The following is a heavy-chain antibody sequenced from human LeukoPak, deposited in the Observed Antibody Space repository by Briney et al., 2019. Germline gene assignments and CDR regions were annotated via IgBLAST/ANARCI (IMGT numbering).Heavy chain of an antibody. CDR1: GFTFSTYG. V-gene: IGHV3-30*02. CDR2: IRYDGSNT. J-gene: IGHJ6*03. Sequence: GGSLRLSCAASGFTFSTYGMHWVRQAPGKGLEWVAFIRYDGSNTYYADSVKGRFTISRDNSKNSLYLQMNSLTAEDTAVYYCARERVYYDSSDFPAYYYYYYMDVWGKGTTVTVSS. D-gene: IGHD3-22*01. CDR3: ARERVYYDSSDFPAYYYYYYMDV.